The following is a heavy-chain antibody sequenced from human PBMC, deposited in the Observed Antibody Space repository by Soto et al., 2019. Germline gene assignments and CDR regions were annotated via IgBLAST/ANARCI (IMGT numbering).Heavy chain of an antibody. D-gene: IGHD2-15*01. CDR1: GFTFSSYA. V-gene: IGHV3-30-3*01. J-gene: IGHJ3*02. CDR2: ISYDGSNK. CDR3: ARDCSGGSCYSDAFDI. Sequence: GGSLRLSCAASGFTFSSYAMHWVRQAPGKGLEWVAVISYDGSNKYYADSVKGRFTISRDNSKNTLYLQMNSLRAEDTAVYYCARDCSGGSCYSDAFDIWGQGTMVTVSS.